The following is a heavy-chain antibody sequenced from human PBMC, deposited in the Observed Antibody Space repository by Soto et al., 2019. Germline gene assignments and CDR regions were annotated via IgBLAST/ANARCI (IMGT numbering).Heavy chain of an antibody. Sequence: QVQLQESGPGLVKPSQTLSLTCTVSGGSINSGDYYWSWIRQHPGKGLEWIGYIYYSGSTYYNPSRKSRVSISVDTSKNQFSLKLSSVTAADTAVYYCAREEVAYYGSGSYNWFDPWCQGTLVTVSS. J-gene: IGHJ5*02. CDR3: AREEVAYYGSGSYNWFDP. D-gene: IGHD3-10*01. CDR1: GGSINSGDYY. CDR2: IYYSGST. V-gene: IGHV4-31*03.